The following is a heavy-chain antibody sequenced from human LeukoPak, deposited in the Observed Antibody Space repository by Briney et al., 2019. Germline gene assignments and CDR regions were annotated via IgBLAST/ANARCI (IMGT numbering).Heavy chain of an antibody. CDR1: GYTFTSYG. J-gene: IGHJ4*02. CDR3: ARERNAGWLQFRDFDY. Sequence: EASVKVSCKASGYTFTSYGISWVRQAPGQGLEWMGWISAYNGNTNYAQKLQGRVTMTTDTSTSTAYMELRSLRSDDTAVYYCARERNAGWLQFRDFDYWGQGTLVTVSS. D-gene: IGHD5-24*01. V-gene: IGHV1-18*01. CDR2: ISAYNGNT.